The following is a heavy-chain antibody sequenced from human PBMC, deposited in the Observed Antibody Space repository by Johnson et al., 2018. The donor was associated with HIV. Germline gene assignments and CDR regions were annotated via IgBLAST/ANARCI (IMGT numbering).Heavy chain of an antibody. D-gene: IGHD3-16*01. CDR1: GFTVSSNY. J-gene: IGHJ3*02. CDR2: IWYDGSNK. CDR3: ARDPSRLRQSDI. Sequence: VQLVESGGGLVQPGGSLRLSCAASGFTVSSNYMNWVRQAPGKWLEWVALIWYDGSNKYYADSVKGLFTISRDNAKNSLYLQINSLRAEDTDVYYCARDPSRLRQSDIWGQGTMVTVSS. V-gene: IGHV3-33*08.